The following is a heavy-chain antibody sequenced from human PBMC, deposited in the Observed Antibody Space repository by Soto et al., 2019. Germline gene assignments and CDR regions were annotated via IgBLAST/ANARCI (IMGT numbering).Heavy chain of an antibody. Sequence: GGSLRLSCAASGFTFDDYAMHWVRQAPGKGLEWVSGISWNSGSIGYADSVKGRFTISRDNAKNSLYLQMNSLRAEDTALYYCVRKGFVVVPAAKGGYYYMDVWGKGTTVTVSS. V-gene: IGHV3-9*01. J-gene: IGHJ6*03. CDR2: ISWNSGSI. D-gene: IGHD2-2*01. CDR3: VRKGFVVVPAAKGGYYYMDV. CDR1: GFTFDDYA.